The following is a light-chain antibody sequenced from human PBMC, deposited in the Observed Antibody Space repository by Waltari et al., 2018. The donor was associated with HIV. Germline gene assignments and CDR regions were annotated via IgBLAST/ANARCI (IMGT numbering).Light chain of an antibody. J-gene: IGKJ5*01. CDR3: QQYNTDPF. CDR2: RAS. Sequence: DIHMTQSPSTLSAFVGDRVPITCRASQNINNWLAWYQQKPGKVPKLLIHRASALEDGVSSRFSGSGSGTEFTLIIDSLEPDDFATYYCQQYNTDPFFGQGTRLE. CDR1: QNINNW. V-gene: IGKV1-5*03.